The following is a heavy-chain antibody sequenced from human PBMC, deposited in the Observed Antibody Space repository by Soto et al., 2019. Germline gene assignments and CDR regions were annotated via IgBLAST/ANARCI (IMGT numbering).Heavy chain of an antibody. CDR3: ASGGDGYNSALFDY. CDR1: GGTFSSYA. V-gene: IGHV1-69*12. CDR2: IIPIFGTA. D-gene: IGHD5-12*01. Sequence: QVQLVQSGAEVKKPGSSVKVSCKASGGTFSSYAISWVRQAPGQGLEWMGGIIPIFGTANYAQKFQGRVTITADESTRKAYMELSSLRSEDTAVYYCASGGDGYNSALFDYWGQGTLVTVSS. J-gene: IGHJ4*02.